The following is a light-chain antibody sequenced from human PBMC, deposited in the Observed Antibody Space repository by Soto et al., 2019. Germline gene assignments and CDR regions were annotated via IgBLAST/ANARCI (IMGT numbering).Light chain of an antibody. V-gene: IGLV2-14*01. Sequence: QSVLTQPASVSGSPGQSITISCTGTSSDVGGYNYVSWYQQHPGKAPKLMIYDVSNRPSGVSNRFSGSKSGNMASLTISGLQAEDEADYYCSSYTSSSTLYVVFGGGTKLTVL. CDR3: SSYTSSSTLYVV. CDR2: DVS. J-gene: IGLJ2*01. CDR1: SSDVGGYNY.